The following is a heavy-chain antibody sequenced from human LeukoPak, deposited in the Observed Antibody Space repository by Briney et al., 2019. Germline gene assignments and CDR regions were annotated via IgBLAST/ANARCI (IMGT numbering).Heavy chain of an antibody. Sequence: GGSLRLSCAASGFTFSNAWMNWVRQAPGKGLEWVGRIKSKTGGGTTDYAAPVKGRFTISRDDSKNTLYLQMNSLKTEDTAVYYCTTRPGYSRARGFDYWGQGTLVTVSS. CDR1: GFTFSNAW. J-gene: IGHJ4*02. CDR3: TTRPGYSRARGFDY. CDR2: IKSKTGGGTT. V-gene: IGHV3-15*07. D-gene: IGHD5-18*01.